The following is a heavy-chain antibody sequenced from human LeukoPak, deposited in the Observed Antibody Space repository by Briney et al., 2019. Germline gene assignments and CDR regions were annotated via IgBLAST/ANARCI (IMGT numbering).Heavy chain of an antibody. CDR2: IKQDASQE. CDR1: GFTFSSYW. D-gene: IGHD3-3*01. Sequence: GGSLGLSCAASGFTFSSYWMSWVGQAPGRGPEWVAKIKQDASQEYHVDSVKGRFTISRDNAKNSLYLQMNSLRAEDTAVYYCARGVVYPAWSGPHWSDYWGQGALVTVSS. V-gene: IGHV3-7*01. CDR3: ARGVVYPAWSGPHWSDY. J-gene: IGHJ4*02.